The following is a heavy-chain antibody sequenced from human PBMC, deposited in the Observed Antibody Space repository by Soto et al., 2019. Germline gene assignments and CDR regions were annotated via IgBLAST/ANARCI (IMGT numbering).Heavy chain of an antibody. CDR3: ARRGTVTISQNYYYYYMDV. CDR1: GYTFTSYG. V-gene: IGHV1-18*01. D-gene: IGHD4-17*01. J-gene: IGHJ6*03. Sequence: ASVKVSCKASGYTFTSYGISWVRQAPGQGLEWMGWISAYNGNTNYAQKLQGRVTMTTETSTSTAYMELRSLRSDDTAVYYCARRGTVTISQNYYYYYMDVWGKGTTVTVSS. CDR2: ISAYNGNT.